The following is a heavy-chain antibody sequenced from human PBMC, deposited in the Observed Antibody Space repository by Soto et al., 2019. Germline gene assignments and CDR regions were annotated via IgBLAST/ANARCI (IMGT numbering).Heavy chain of an antibody. D-gene: IGHD3-16*01. CDR3: ARGGSPYVWFNEF. V-gene: IGHV1-69*01. CDR2: IIPVFGTT. J-gene: IGHJ4*02. Sequence: QGQLVQSGPEVKKVGSSVKLSCKDSGGLFSSFAISWVRQSPGQGLEWLGGIIPVFGTTNYAENFQDRVTITADESTNPADMELSSLTSGDTAIYYCARGGSPYVWFNEFWGQGTLVTVSS. CDR1: GGLFSSFA.